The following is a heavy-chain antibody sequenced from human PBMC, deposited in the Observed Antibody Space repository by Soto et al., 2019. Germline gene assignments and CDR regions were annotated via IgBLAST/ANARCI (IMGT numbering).Heavy chain of an antibody. V-gene: IGHV4-39*01. CDR2: IYYSGST. CDR1: GGSISSSSYY. CDR3: ARQEMNYYYYYGMDV. J-gene: IGHJ6*02. Sequence: KPSETLSLTCTVSGGSISSSSYYWGWIRQPPGKGLEWIGSIYYSGSTYYNPSLKSRVTISVDTSKNQFSLKLSSVTAADTAVYYCARQEMNYYYYYGMDVWGQGTTVTVSS.